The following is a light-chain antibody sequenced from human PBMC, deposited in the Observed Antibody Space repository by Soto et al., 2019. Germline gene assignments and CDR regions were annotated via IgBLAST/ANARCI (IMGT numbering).Light chain of an antibody. Sequence: QSVLPQPPSLSAAPGQKVTISCSGSSSNIGNNYVSWYQQLPGTAPKLLIYDNNKRPSGIPDRFSGSKSGTSATLGITGLQTGDEADYYCGTWDSSLSAGVFGTGTKVTVL. V-gene: IGLV1-51*01. J-gene: IGLJ1*01. CDR1: SSNIGNNY. CDR2: DNN. CDR3: GTWDSSLSAGV.